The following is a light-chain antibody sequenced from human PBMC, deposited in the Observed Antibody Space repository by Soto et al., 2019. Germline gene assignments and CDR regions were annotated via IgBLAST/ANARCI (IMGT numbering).Light chain of an antibody. CDR3: TSYTSISPLV. CDR1: SSDVGSYNY. V-gene: IGLV2-14*01. Sequence: QSVLTQPASVSGSPGQSITISCTGSSSDVGSYNYVSWYQQHPGKAPKLMIYEVTNRPSGVSNRFSGSKSGDTASLTISGLQAADEADYYCTSYTSISPLVFGGGTKVTVL. CDR2: EVT. J-gene: IGLJ2*01.